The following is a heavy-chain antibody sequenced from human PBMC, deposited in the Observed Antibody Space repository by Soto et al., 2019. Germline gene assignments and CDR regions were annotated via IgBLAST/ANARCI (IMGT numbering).Heavy chain of an antibody. J-gene: IGHJ4*02. Sequence: PGKSLKISCKGSGYSFTSYWISWVRQMPGKGLEWMGRIDPSDSYTNYSPSFQGHVTISADKSISTAYLQWSSLKASDTAMYYCASIAYDSSGYYSNYWGQGTLVTVSS. D-gene: IGHD3-22*01. V-gene: IGHV5-10-1*01. CDR3: ASIAYDSSGYYSNY. CDR1: GYSFTSYW. CDR2: IDPSDSYT.